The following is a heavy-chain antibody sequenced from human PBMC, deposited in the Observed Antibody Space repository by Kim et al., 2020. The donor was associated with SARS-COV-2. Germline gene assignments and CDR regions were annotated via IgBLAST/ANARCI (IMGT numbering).Heavy chain of an antibody. CDR3: ARAGYYSSWYGRKGPLDY. D-gene: IGHD6-13*01. CDR2: INHSGIT. V-gene: IGHV4-34*01. J-gene: IGHJ4*02. CDR1: GGSFSGYY. Sequence: SETLSLTCAVYGGSFSGYYWSWIRQPPGKGLEWIGEINHSGITNYNPSLKSRVTISVDTSKNQFSLKLSSVTAADTAVYYCARAGYYSSWYGRKGPLDYWGQGTLVTVSS.